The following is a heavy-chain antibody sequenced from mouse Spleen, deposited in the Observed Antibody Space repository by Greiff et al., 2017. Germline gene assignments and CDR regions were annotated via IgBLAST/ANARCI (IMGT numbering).Heavy chain of an antibody. V-gene: IGHV5-6*02. CDR1: GFTFSSYG. D-gene: IGHD1-1*01. J-gene: IGHJ3*01. CDR2: ISSGGSYT. Sequence: DVMLVESGGDLVKPGGSLKLSCAASGFTFSSYGMSWVRQTPDKRLEWVATISSGGSYTYYPDSVKGRFTISRDNAKNTLYLQMSSLKSEDTAMYYCANYGEGFAYWGQGTLVTVSA. CDR3: ANYGEGFAY.